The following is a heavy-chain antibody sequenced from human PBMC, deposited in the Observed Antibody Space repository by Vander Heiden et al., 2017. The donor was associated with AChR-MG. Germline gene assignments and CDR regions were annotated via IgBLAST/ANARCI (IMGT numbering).Heavy chain of an antibody. CDR1: GGTFSSYA. Sequence: QVQLVQSGAEVKKPGSSVKVSCKASGGTFSSYAISWVRQAPGQGLEWMGGIIPIFGTANYAQKFQGRVTITADESTSTAYMELSSLRSEDTAVYYCARVAPKNRRDYDVSSSSWFDPWGQGTLVTVSS. D-gene: IGHD3-3*01. V-gene: IGHV1-69*01. CDR3: ARVAPKNRRDYDVSSSSWFDP. J-gene: IGHJ5*02. CDR2: IIPIFGTA.